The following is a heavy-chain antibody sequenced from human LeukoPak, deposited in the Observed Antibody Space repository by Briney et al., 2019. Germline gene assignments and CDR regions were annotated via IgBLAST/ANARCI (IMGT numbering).Heavy chain of an antibody. V-gene: IGHV4-59*12. J-gene: IGHJ3*02. Sequence: SETLSLTCTVSGGSIGTYYWSWIRQPPGKGLEWIGDISYSRTTNYNPSLKSRVTISVDRSKNQFSLKLSSVTAADTAVYYCARGRDGYNHDAFDIWGQGTMVTVSS. D-gene: IGHD5-24*01. CDR1: GGSIGTYY. CDR2: ISYSRTT. CDR3: ARGRDGYNHDAFDI.